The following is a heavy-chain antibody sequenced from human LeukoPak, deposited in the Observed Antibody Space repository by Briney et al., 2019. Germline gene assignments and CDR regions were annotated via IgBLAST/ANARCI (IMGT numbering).Heavy chain of an antibody. V-gene: IGHV3-30*02. CDR3: ARALRIYYYFDY. CDR1: GFDFSGYG. Sequence: GGSLRLSCAASGFDFSGYGMHWVRQAPGKGLEWVSYIRYDGIGKHYADSVKGRFTISRDNSKNTLYLQMNSPRAEDTAVYYCARALRIYYYFDYWGQGTLVTVSS. J-gene: IGHJ4*02. CDR2: IRYDGIGK. D-gene: IGHD1-26*01.